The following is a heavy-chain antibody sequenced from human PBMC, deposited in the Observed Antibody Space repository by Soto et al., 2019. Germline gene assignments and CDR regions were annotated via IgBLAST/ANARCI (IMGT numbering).Heavy chain of an antibody. CDR1: GFTFSNYG. D-gene: IGHD4-17*01. CDR3: ARGPSYSDSYFDY. J-gene: IGHJ4*02. Sequence: PGGSLRLSCAASGFTFSNYGMHWVRQAPGKGLEWVAVISYDGSKKYYADSVEGRFTISRDNSKNTVYLQMNSLRLEDTAVYYCARGPSYSDSYFDYWGQGTLVTVSS. V-gene: IGHV3-30*03. CDR2: ISYDGSKK.